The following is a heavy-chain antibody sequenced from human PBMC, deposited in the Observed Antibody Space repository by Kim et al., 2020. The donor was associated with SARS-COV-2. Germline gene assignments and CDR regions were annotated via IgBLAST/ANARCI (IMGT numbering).Heavy chain of an antibody. Sequence: TKYSPSLKIRVSISADTSKNQFSLRLSSVTSADTAVYYCARGNYATSFDYWGQGTLVTVSS. CDR3: ARGNYATSFDY. CDR2: T. V-gene: IGHV4-59*09. D-gene: IGHD1-7*01. J-gene: IGHJ4*02.